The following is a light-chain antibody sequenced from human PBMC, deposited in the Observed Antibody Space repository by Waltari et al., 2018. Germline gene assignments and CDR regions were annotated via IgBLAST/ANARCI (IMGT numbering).Light chain of an antibody. CDR1: SSDVGTYNL. Sequence: QSALTQPASVSGSPGQSITISCTGTSSDVGTYNLVSWYQQHPGKAPKLMIYEGTKRPSWVSNRFSGSKSRNTASLTISGLQAEDEAHYYCCAYAGGRPHVVFGGGTQLTVL. J-gene: IGLJ2*01. CDR2: EGT. V-gene: IGLV2-23*01. CDR3: CAYAGGRPHVV.